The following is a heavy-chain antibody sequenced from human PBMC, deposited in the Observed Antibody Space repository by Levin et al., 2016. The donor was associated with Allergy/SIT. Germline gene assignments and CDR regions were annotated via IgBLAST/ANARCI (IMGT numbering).Heavy chain of an antibody. J-gene: IGHJ5*02. CDR1: GGTFSSYL. CDR3: ARGDHSARSPFSDP. Sequence: SVKVSCKASGGTFSSYLMSWVRQAPGQGLEWMGGVIPMSGIANYAQKFQGRLTLTADESTNTAYMLLSSLGSEDTAVYYCARGDHSARSPFSDPWGQGTLVTVSS. D-gene: IGHD6-6*01. V-gene: IGHV1-69*13. CDR2: VIPMSGIA.